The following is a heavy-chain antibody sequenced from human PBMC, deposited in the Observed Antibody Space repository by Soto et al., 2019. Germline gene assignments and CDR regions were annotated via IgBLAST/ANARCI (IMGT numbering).Heavy chain of an antibody. V-gene: IGHV3-11*06. CDR3: ARRGGYNWAAAVGPYDY. CDR2: ISSSSGYI. D-gene: IGHD1-20*01. J-gene: IGHJ4*02. CDR1: GFKFSDFY. Sequence: NPGGSLRLSCAASGFKFSDFYMGWIRQAPGKGLEWLAYISSSSGYIDYADSVKGRFTISRDNAKKSMSLQMSSLRVEDTAVYYCARRGGYNWAAAVGPYDYWGQGKLVTVSS.